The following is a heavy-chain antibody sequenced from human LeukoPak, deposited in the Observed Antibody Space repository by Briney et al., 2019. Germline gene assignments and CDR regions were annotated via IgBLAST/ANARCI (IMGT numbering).Heavy chain of an antibody. D-gene: IGHD3-9*01. J-gene: IGHJ6*02. Sequence: GGSLRLSCAASGFTFSSYGMHWVRQAPGKGLEWVAVIWYDGSNKYYADSVKGRFTISRDNSKNTLYQQMNSLRAEDTAVYYCARAPYDILTPSYYYGMDVWGQGTTVTVSS. V-gene: IGHV3-33*01. CDR1: GFTFSSYG. CDR3: ARAPYDILTPSYYYGMDV. CDR2: IWYDGSNK.